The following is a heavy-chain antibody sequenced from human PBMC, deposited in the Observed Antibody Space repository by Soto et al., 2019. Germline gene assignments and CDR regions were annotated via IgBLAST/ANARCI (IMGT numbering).Heavy chain of an antibody. D-gene: IGHD3-10*01. CDR2: ISGSGGST. J-gene: IGHJ6*02. CDR1: GFTFSSYA. Sequence: GGSLRLSCAASGFTFSSYAMSWVRQAPGKGLEWVSAISGSGGSTYYADSVKGRFTISRDNSKNTLYLQMNSLRAEDTAVYYCATPYYYGSGVNYGMDVWGQGTTVTVSS. V-gene: IGHV3-23*01. CDR3: ATPYYYGSGVNYGMDV.